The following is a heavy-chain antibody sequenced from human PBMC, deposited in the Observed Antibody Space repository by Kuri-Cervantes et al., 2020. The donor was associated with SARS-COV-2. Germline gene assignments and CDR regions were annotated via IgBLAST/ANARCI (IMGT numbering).Heavy chain of an antibody. CDR2: IYSGGST. J-gene: IGHJ4*02. D-gene: IGHD3-10*01. Sequence: GESLKISCAASGFTFSSYGMHWVRHAPGKGLEWVSVIYSGGSTYYADSVKGRFTISRDNSKNTLYLQMNSLRAEDTAVYYCARVVGIRGYFDYWGRGTLVTVSS. V-gene: IGHV3-53*01. CDR3: ARVVGIRGYFDY. CDR1: GFTFSSYG.